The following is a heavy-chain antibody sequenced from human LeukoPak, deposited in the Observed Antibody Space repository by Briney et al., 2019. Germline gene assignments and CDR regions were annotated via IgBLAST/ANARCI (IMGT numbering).Heavy chain of an antibody. CDR2: INAGNGNT. V-gene: IGHV1-3*01. CDR1: GGTFSSYA. Sequence: GASVKVSCKASGGTFSSYAISWVRQAPGQRLEWMGWINAGNGNTKYSQKFQGRVTITRDTSASTAYMELSSLRSEDTAVYYCARGGHYYDSSGYLLDYWGQGTLVTVSS. J-gene: IGHJ4*02. D-gene: IGHD3-22*01. CDR3: ARGGHYYDSSGYLLDY.